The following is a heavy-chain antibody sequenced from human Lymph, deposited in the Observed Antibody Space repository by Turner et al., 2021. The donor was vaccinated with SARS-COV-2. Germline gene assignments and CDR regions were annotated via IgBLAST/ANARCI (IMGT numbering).Heavy chain of an antibody. CDR2: ISYDGSNK. J-gene: IGHJ6*02. CDR1: GFTFSSYA. V-gene: IGHV3-30*04. Sequence: QVQLVESGGGVVQRGRSLRLSCAASGFTFSSYAMHWVRQAPGKGLEWVAVISYDGSNKNYADSVKGRFTISRDNSKNTLYLQMNSLRAEDTAVYYCARDDREFWSGYYTHYYYYGMDVWGQGTTVTVSS. D-gene: IGHD3-3*01. CDR3: ARDDREFWSGYYTHYYYYGMDV.